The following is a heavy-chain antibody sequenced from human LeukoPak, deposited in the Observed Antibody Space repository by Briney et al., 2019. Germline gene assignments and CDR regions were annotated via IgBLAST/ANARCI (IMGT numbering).Heavy chain of an antibody. Sequence: PGGSLRLSCAASGFTFSGYAMSWVRQAPGKGLEWVSAISGSGGSTYYADSVKGRFTISRDNSKNTLYLQMNSLRAEDTAVYYCAKANRITIFGVVITADYWGQGTLVTVSS. CDR1: GFTFSGYA. CDR3: AKANRITIFGVVITADY. D-gene: IGHD3-3*01. V-gene: IGHV3-23*01. CDR2: ISGSGGST. J-gene: IGHJ4*02.